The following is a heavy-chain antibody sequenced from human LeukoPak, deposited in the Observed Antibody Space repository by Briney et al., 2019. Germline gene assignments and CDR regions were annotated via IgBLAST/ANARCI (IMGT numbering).Heavy chain of an antibody. D-gene: IGHD3-16*01. CDR2: ISGSDDST. V-gene: IGHV3-23*01. CDR3: PKGCGTTECFTSEL. Sequence: GGSLRLSCAASGFTFSSYAMSWVRQAPGRGLEWVSRISGSDDSTYYADSVKGRFTISRDNSRNTLYLQMNSLRPEDTAVYYCPKGCGTTECFTSELWGQGTRVTVSS. CDR1: GFTFSSYA. J-gene: IGHJ4*02.